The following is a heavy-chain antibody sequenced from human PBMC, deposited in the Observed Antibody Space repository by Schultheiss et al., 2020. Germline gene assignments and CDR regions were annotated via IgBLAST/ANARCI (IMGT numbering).Heavy chain of an antibody. D-gene: IGHD5-24*01. J-gene: IGHJ5*02. CDR3: ARENWISHPLGDGVVHWFDP. V-gene: IGHV3-74*01. CDR1: GFTFSSYW. CDR2: INSDGSST. Sequence: ESLKISCAASGFTFSSYWMHWVRQAPGKGLVWVSRINSDGSSTSYADSVKGRFTISRDNAKNTLYLQMNSLRAEDTAVYYCARENWISHPLGDGVVHWFDPWGQGTLVTVSS.